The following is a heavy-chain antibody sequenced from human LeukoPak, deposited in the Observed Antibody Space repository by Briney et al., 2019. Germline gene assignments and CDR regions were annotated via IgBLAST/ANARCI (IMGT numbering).Heavy chain of an antibody. D-gene: IGHD3-22*01. CDR3: SRGNLIRNSSGYYYRDY. Sequence: ASVKVSCKASGYTFTGYYMHWVRQAPGQGLEWMGWINPNSGGTNYAQKFQGRFTMTRDTSISTAYMELSRLRSDDTAVYYCSRGNLIRNSSGYYYRDYWGQGTLVTVSS. CDR1: GYTFTGYY. V-gene: IGHV1-2*02. J-gene: IGHJ4*02. CDR2: INPNSGGT.